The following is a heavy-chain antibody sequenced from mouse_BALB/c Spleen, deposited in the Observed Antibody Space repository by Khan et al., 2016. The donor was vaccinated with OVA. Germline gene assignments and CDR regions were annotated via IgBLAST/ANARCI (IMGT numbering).Heavy chain of an antibody. V-gene: IGHV1S34*01. CDR3: ARGRGSRYVD. CDR1: GYSFTGYY. J-gene: IGHJ3*01. Sequence: LVKTGSSVKISCKASGYSFTGYYIHWVKQNHGKSLECIGYISCYNGAPTYNQKFKGRATFTVDTSSSPASMQFNSLPSQDSAVYYSARGRGSRYVDWGQGTQVT. D-gene: IGHD1-1*02. CDR2: ISCYNGAP.